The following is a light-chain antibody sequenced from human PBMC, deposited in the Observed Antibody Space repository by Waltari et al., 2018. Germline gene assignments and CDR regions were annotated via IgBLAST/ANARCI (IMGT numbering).Light chain of an antibody. CDR2: DAS. Sequence: EIVLTQSPATLSLSPGERATLSCRASQSFSSYLAWYQQKPGQAPRLLIYDASSRATGIPARFSGSGSGTDFTLTISSLEPEDFAVYYCQQRSNWPPVTFGPGTKVDIK. CDR1: QSFSSY. CDR3: QQRSNWPPVT. V-gene: IGKV3-11*01. J-gene: IGKJ3*01.